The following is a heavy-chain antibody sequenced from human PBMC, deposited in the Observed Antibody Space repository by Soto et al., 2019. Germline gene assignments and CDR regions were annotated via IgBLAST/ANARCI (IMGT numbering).Heavy chain of an antibody. D-gene: IGHD2-21*02. J-gene: IGHJ4*02. Sequence: LRLSCAASGFTFRNYAIHWVRQAPGKGLEWVAVISYDGRNEYYADSVKGRFTISRDNSKNTLYLQLNSLRADDTAVYFCAKKRRSGGDNWYFDSWGQGSLVTVSS. CDR3: AKKRRSGGDNWYFDS. CDR1: GFTFRNYA. V-gene: IGHV3-30*04. CDR2: ISYDGRNE.